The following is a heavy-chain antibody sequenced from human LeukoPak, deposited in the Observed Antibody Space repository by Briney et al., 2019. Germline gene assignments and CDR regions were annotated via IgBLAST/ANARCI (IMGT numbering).Heavy chain of an antibody. Sequence: PWRSLRRCCAAAGWTFSYYAMPWVRQAPGKGLEWVAVISYDGSNEYYADSVKGRFTMSRDNSKNPLSLQMTPPRPAPTAVYYCPQPIDTGPGSYYFAYWGQGTLVTASS. V-gene: IGHV3-30-3*02. D-gene: IGHD3-10*01. CDR3: PQPIDTGPGSYYFAY. J-gene: IGHJ4*02. CDR2: ISYDGSNE. CDR1: GWTFSYYA.